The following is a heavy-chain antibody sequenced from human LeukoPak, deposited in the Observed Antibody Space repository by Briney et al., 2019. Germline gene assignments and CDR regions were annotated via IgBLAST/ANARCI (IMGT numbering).Heavy chain of an antibody. V-gene: IGHV3-23*01. CDR3: AKNPPPILTGYYRNYYYYGMDV. Sequence: GGSLRLSCAASGFTFSSYAMSWVRQAPGKGLEWVSAISGSSGSTYYADSVKGRFTISRDNSKNTLYLQMNSLRAEDTAVYYCAKNPPPILTGYYRNYYYYGMDVWGQGTTVTVSS. CDR1: GFTFSSYA. CDR2: ISGSSGST. J-gene: IGHJ6*02. D-gene: IGHD3-9*01.